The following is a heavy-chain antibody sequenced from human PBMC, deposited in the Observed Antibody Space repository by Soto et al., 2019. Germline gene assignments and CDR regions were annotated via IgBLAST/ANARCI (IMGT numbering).Heavy chain of an antibody. CDR1: GFTFSSYA. D-gene: IGHD6-13*01. CDR3: AKDLRIAAAGTYYYYYYGMDV. V-gene: IGHV3-23*01. J-gene: IGHJ6*02. CDR2: ISGSGGST. Sequence: GGSLRLSCAASGFTFSSYAMSWVRQAPGKGLEWVSAISGSGGSTYYADSVEGRFTISRDNSKNTLYLQMNSLRAEDTAVYYCAKDLRIAAAGTYYYYYYGMDVWGQGTTVTVSS.